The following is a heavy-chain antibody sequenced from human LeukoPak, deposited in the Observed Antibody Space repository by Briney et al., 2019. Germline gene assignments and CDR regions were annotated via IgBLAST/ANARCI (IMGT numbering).Heavy chain of an antibody. V-gene: IGHV3-23*01. J-gene: IGHJ4*02. D-gene: IGHD3-16*01. CDR3: AKAASPPGDDY. CDR2: ISGSGAHT. Sequence: GGSLRLSCAASGSTFIRYAMGWVRQVPGKWMEWVSAISGSGAHTYYAGSVMGRFTTSRDDSKNTLYLQMNGLRAEDTAISYCAKAASPPGDDYWGQGTLVTVSS. CDR1: GSTFIRYA.